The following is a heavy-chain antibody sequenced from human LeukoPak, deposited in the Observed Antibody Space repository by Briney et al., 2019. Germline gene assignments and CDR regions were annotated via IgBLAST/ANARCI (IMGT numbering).Heavy chain of an antibody. V-gene: IGHV3-23*01. CDR2: INHSGGST. D-gene: IGHD6-19*01. J-gene: IGHJ4*02. CDR3: AKPAISSRGWYYDY. Sequence: GGSLRLSCAASGFTFSNHAMSWVRQAPGKGLEWVSAINHSGGSTYYADSVKGRFTISRDNSKNTLYLQMNSLRAEDTAVYYCAKPAISSRGWYYDYWGQGTLVTVSS. CDR1: GFTFSNHA.